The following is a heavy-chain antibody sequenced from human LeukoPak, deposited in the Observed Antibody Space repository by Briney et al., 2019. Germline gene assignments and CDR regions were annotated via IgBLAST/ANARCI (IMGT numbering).Heavy chain of an antibody. CDR2: IYYSGIT. CDR1: GGSISSSSYY. V-gene: IGHV4-39*01. J-gene: IGHJ2*01. D-gene: IGHD1-26*01. Sequence: SETLSLXCTVSGGSISSSSYYWGWIRQPPGKGLEWIGSIYYSGITYYNPSLKSRVTISLDTSKNQFSLKLSSVTAADTAVYYCARLRRYSGSYYWYFDLWGRGTLVTVSS. CDR3: ARLRRYSGSYYWYFDL.